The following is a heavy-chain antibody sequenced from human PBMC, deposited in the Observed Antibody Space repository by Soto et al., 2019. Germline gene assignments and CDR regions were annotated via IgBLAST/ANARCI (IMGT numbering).Heavy chain of an antibody. J-gene: IGHJ4*02. CDR1: GYSFATYG. CDR3: ATEPIYYNDGSGYYPLGH. D-gene: IGHD3-22*01. V-gene: IGHV1-18*04. CDR2: ISAHNGDT. Sequence: ASVKVSCKASGYSFATYGFSWVRQAPGQWLECVGWISAHNGDTHYSQKFQGRVTLTTDTSTNTGYMELRSLTSDDTAVYFCATEPIYYNDGSGYYPLGHWGQGTLVTVSS.